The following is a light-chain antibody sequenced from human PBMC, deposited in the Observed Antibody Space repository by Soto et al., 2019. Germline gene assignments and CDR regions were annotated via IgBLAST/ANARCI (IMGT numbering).Light chain of an antibody. V-gene: IGKV1-27*01. J-gene: IGKJ1*01. Sequence: DIQMTQSPSSLSASVGDRVTITCRASQGISNYLAWYQQKPGKVPKLLIYAASTLQSGVPSRFSGSGSATDFTLTISRLQPEDVETYYCQKYNSAPRTFGPGTKVEIK. CDR1: QGISNY. CDR3: QKYNSAPRT. CDR2: AAS.